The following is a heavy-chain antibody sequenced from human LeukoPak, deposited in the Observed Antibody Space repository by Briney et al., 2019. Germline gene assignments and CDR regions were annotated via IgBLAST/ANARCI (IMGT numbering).Heavy chain of an antibody. CDR2: ISAYNGNT. Sequence: ASVKVSCKASGYTFTSYGISWVRQAPGQGLEWMGWISAYNGNTNYAQKLQGRVTMTTDTSTSTAYMELRSLRSDDTAVYYCARVELIILGYCSSTSCYNPSDYWGQGTLVTVSS. J-gene: IGHJ4*02. CDR1: GYTFTSYG. D-gene: IGHD2-2*02. CDR3: ARVELIILGYCSSTSCYNPSDY. V-gene: IGHV1-18*01.